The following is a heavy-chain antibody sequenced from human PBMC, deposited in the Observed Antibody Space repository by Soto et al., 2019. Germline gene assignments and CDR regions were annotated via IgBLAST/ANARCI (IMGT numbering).Heavy chain of an antibody. Sequence: QLQLQESGPGLVKPSETLSLTCTVSGGSISSSSYYWGWIRQPPGKGLEWIGTIYYSGSTYYNPSLKGRVTISVDTSKNQFSLKLSSVTAADTAVSSCARHDWAKPFDYWGQGTLVTVSS. D-gene: IGHD3-9*01. CDR3: ARHDWAKPFDY. V-gene: IGHV4-39*01. CDR1: GGSISSSSYY. J-gene: IGHJ4*02. CDR2: IYYSGST.